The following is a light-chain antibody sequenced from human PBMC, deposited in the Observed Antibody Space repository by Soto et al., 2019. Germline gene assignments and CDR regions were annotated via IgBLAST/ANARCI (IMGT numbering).Light chain of an antibody. J-gene: IGKJ1*01. Sequence: EIVMTQSPATLSVSPGERATLSCRASQNVNSNLAWYQQKPGQAPRLLIYGASTRATGIPARFSGSGSGTEFTLTISSLPSEDFAVYYCQQYNNWGTFGRGTKVVIK. CDR2: GAS. CDR3: QQYNNWGT. V-gene: IGKV3-15*01. CDR1: QNVNSN.